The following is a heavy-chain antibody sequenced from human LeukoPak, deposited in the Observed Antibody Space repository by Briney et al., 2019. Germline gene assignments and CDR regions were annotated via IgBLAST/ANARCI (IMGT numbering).Heavy chain of an antibody. CDR1: GYTFTDYY. CDR2: VSPNSGGT. D-gene: IGHD5-18*01. V-gene: IGHV1-2*02. J-gene: IGHJ4*02. Sequence: GASVKVSCKASGYTFTDYYIHWVRQAPGQGLEWMGWVSPNSGGTNYAQKFQGRVTMTRDTAISTAYMELSSLRSDDTAVYYCWADGYTSASYWGQGTLVTVSS. CDR3: WADGYTSASY.